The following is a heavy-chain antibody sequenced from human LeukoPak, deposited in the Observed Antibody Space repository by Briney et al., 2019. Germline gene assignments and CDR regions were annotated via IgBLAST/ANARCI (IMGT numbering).Heavy chain of an antibody. J-gene: IGHJ5*02. D-gene: IGHD5-12*01. V-gene: IGHV1-69*08. CDR2: IIAILDTA. CDR3: VRSGYDYDWFDP. CDR1: GGSFSDYS. Sequence: ASVKVSCKASGGSFSDYSISWVRQAPGQGLEWMGRIIAILDTAHYAQKFQGRFTTTADKTTTTVYMELSSLRSDDTAVYYCVRSGYDYDWFDPWGQGTLVSVSS.